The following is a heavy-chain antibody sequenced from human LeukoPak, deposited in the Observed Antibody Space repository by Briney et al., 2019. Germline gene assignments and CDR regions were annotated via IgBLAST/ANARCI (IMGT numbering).Heavy chain of an antibody. J-gene: IGHJ4*02. V-gene: IGHV3-30-3*01. Sequence: GGSLRLSCAASGFTFSSYAMHWVRQAPGKGLEWVPVISYDGSNKYYADSVKGRFTISRDNSKNTLYLQMNSLRAEDTAVYYCAVGGDDWYYDFWSGYRNFDYWGQGTLVTVSS. D-gene: IGHD3-3*01. CDR3: AVGGDDWYYDFWSGYRNFDY. CDR1: GFTFSSYA. CDR2: ISYDGSNK.